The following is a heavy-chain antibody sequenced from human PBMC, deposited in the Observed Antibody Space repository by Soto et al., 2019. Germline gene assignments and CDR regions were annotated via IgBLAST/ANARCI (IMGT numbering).Heavy chain of an antibody. CDR1: GGSISSGGYS. D-gene: IGHD3-22*01. CDR2: IYHSGST. J-gene: IGHJ3*02. V-gene: IGHV4-30-2*01. CDR3: ARRWGYDSSGYENAFDI. Sequence: SSETLSLTCAVSGGSISSGGYSWSWIRQPPGKGLEWIGYIYHSGSTYYNPSLKSRVTISVDRSKNQFSLKLSSVTAADTAVYYCARRWGYDSSGYENAFDIWGQGTMVTVPS.